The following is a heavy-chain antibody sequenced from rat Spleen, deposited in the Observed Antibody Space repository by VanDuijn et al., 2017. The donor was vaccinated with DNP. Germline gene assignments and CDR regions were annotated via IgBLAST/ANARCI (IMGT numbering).Heavy chain of an antibody. CDR2: ITSSGGST. D-gene: IGHD1-6*01. V-gene: IGHV5-31*01. CDR3: ATRGYYGLAYYFNY. Sequence: EVQLVESGGDLVQPGRSLKLSCVASGFTFNNYWMTWIRQVPGKGLEWIASITSSGGSTYYQDSMTGRFIISRDNAKNTLYLQMDSLRSEDTATYYCATRGYYGLAYYFNYWGQGVMVTVSS. CDR1: GFTFNNYW. J-gene: IGHJ2*01.